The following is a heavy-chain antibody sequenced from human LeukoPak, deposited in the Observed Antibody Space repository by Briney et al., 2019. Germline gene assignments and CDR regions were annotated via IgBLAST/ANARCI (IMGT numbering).Heavy chain of an antibody. V-gene: IGHV4-34*01. D-gene: IGHD2-2*01. J-gene: IGHJ2*01. CDR3: ARGAQIVVVPAARNWYFDL. Sequence: SETLSLTCAVYGGSFSGYYWSWIRQSPGKGLEWLGEINHSGITNYNPSLKSRVTISVDTSKNQFSLKLSSVTAADTAVYYCARGAQIVVVPAARNWYFDLWGRGTLVTVSS. CDR1: GGSFSGYY. CDR2: INHSGIT.